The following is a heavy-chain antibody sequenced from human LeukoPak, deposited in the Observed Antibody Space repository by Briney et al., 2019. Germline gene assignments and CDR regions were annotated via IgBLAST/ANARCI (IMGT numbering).Heavy chain of an antibody. CDR1: GFTFSSYT. CDR3: VIVRGYFDSSGSDY. J-gene: IGHJ4*02. CDR2: ITSNGGSA. V-gene: IGHV3-64D*06. D-gene: IGHD3-9*01. Sequence: GGSLRLSCSASGFTFSSYTIHWVRQAPGKGLEFVSAITSNGGSAYYADSVKGRFTISRDNSKNTVYLQMSSLRAEDTAVYYCVIVRGYFDSSGSDYWGQGTLVTVSS.